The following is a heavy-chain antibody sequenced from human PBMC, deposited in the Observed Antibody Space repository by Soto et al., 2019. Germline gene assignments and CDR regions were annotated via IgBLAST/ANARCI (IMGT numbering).Heavy chain of an antibody. Sequence: QVQLQQWGAGLLKPSETLSLTCAVYGGSFSGYYWSWIRQPPGKGLEWIGEINHSGSTNYKPSLKGRLTISVDTAKNPFPLKLRSVTAAETAVYYWARGTREGWYFDLWGRGTLVTVSS. CDR3: ARGTREGWYFDL. J-gene: IGHJ2*01. V-gene: IGHV4-34*01. CDR2: INHSGST. CDR1: GGSFSGYY.